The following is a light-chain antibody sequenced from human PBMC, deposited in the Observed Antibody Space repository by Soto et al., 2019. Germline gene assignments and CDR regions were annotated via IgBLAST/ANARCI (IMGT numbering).Light chain of an antibody. Sequence: QSALTQPPSVSGAPGQRVTLSCTGSSSNIGAGYDVHWYQQLPGTAPKLLIYANSNRPSGVPDRFSGSKSGTSASLAITGLQAEDEADYYCQSYDSRLSGYVFGTGTKLTVL. CDR1: SSNIGAGYD. CDR2: ANS. CDR3: QSYDSRLSGYV. J-gene: IGLJ1*01. V-gene: IGLV1-40*01.